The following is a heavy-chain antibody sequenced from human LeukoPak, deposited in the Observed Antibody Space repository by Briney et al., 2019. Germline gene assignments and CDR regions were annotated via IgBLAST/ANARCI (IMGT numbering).Heavy chain of an antibody. Sequence: PSETLSLTCTVSGDSISSYHWSWIRQSAERGLEWIGRQYTSGNTNYNPSLKGRVTISVDKSKNQFSLNLSSVTAADTAVYYCASDLPMVRGVIIPLIYWGQGILVTVSS. D-gene: IGHD3-10*01. CDR3: ASDLPMVRGVIIPLIY. V-gene: IGHV4-4*07. J-gene: IGHJ4*02. CDR1: GDSISSYH. CDR2: QYTSGNT.